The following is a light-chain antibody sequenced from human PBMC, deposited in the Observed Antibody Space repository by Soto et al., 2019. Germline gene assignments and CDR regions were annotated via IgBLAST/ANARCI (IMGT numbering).Light chain of an antibody. CDR1: QSISSY. CDR3: QQSSSTPQK. CDR2: VAS. J-gene: IGKJ4*02. V-gene: IGKV1-39*01. Sequence: DIQMTQSPSSLSASVGDGVTMSCRASQSISSYLRWYQQKPGKAPKLLINVASTLQSGVPSRFSGSGSGRDFSLAISSLQPEDFATYYCQQSSSTPQKFGGGTKVDI.